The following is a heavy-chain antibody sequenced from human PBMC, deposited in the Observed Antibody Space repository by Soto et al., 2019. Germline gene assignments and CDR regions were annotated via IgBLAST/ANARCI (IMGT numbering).Heavy chain of an antibody. V-gene: IGHV1-3*01. Sequence: ASVKVSCKASGYTFTSYAMPWVRQAPGQRLEWMGWINAGNGNTKYSQKFQGRVTITRDTSASTAYMELSSLRSEDTAVYYCARGALGVVITHYYFDYWGQGTLVTVSS. CDR2: INAGNGNT. CDR1: GYTFTSYA. D-gene: IGHD3-3*01. J-gene: IGHJ4*02. CDR3: ARGALGVVITHYYFDY.